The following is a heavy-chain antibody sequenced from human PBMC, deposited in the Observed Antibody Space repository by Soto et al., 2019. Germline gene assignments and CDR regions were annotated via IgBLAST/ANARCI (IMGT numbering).Heavy chain of an antibody. J-gene: IGHJ4*02. CDR3: ARGPEYSSLNY. D-gene: IGHD6-6*01. V-gene: IGHV4-61*01. CDR1: GGSVSSGSYY. Sequence: QVQLQESGPGLVKPSETLSLTCTVSGGSVSSGSYYWSWIRQPPGKGLEWIGYIYYSGSTNYHPSRNSXXTXSVXTAKNQFSLKLSSVTAADTAVYCCARGPEYSSLNYWGQGTLVTVSS. CDR2: IYYSGST.